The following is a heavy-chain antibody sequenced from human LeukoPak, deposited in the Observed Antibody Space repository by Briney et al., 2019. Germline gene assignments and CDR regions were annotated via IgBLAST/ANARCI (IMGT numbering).Heavy chain of an antibody. CDR2: INPNSGGT. CDR1: GYTFTSYD. Sequence: GASVKVSCKASGYTFTSYDINWVRQAPGQGLEWMGWINPNSGGTNYAQKFQGWVTMTRDTSISTAYMELSRLRSDDTAVYYCAREGPDRVATFDYWGQGTLVTVSS. CDR3: AREGPDRVATFDY. V-gene: IGHV1-2*04. J-gene: IGHJ4*02. D-gene: IGHD5-12*01.